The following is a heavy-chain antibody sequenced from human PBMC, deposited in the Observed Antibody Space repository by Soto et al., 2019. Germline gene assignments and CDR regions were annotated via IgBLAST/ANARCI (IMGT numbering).Heavy chain of an antibody. CDR1: GFTFSSSG. Sequence: GGSLRLSCAASGFTFSSSGMHWVRQAPGKGLEWVAVISYDGSNKYYADSVKGRFTISRDNSKNTLYLQMNSLRAEDTAVYYCAKDDGRATAGYYYYYGMDVWGPGTTVTVSS. V-gene: IGHV3-30*18. CDR3: AKDDGRATAGYYYYYGMDV. CDR2: ISYDGSNK. J-gene: IGHJ6*02.